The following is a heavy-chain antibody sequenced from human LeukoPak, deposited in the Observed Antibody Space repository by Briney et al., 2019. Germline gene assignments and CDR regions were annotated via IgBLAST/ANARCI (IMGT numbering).Heavy chain of an antibody. CDR1: GFTFSRYG. V-gene: IGHV3-30*03. CDR3: AREYSSSSFAFDI. J-gene: IGHJ3*02. D-gene: IGHD6-6*01. Sequence: GGSLRLSCAMSGFTFSRYGMHWVRQAPGKGLEWVAVISYDGSNKYYADSVKGRFTISRDNSKNTLYLQMNSLRAEDTAVYYCAREYSSSSFAFDIWGQGTMVTVSS. CDR2: ISYDGSNK.